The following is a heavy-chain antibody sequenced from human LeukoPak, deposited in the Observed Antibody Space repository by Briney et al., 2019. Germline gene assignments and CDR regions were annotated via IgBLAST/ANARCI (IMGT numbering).Heavy chain of an antibody. D-gene: IGHD6-19*01. V-gene: IGHV3-74*01. CDR2: INSDGSST. J-gene: IGHJ4*02. Sequence: GGSLRLSCAASGFTFSSYWMHWVRQAPGKGLVWVSRINSDGSSTNYADSVKGRSTISRDNAKNTLYLQMNSLRGEDTAVYYCARSAYSSGWFQIDYWGQGALVTVSS. CDR1: GFTFSSYW. CDR3: ARSAYSSGWFQIDY.